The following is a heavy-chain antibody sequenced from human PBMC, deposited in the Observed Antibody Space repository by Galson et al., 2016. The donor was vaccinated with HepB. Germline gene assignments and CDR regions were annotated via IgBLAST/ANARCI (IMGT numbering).Heavy chain of an antibody. V-gene: IGHV4-39*01. Sequence: ETLSLTCVVSGGSMSSNYYWSWIRQSPGKGLEWLGSLCYNGNTYYNSSLKSRVTISVGTPDTQFSLKMTSMTASDTAVYYCARLYPFDFWGQGALVIVSS. CDR1: GGSMSSNYY. CDR2: LCYNGNT. CDR3: ARLYPFDF. J-gene: IGHJ4*02. D-gene: IGHD2-2*01.